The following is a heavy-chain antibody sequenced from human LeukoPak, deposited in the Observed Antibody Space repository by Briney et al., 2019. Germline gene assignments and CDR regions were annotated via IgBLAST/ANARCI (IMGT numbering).Heavy chain of an antibody. CDR1: GDSFSSRTYF. CDR3: ARDHLCGGACSSDYDAFDV. J-gene: IGHJ3*01. V-gene: IGHV4-39*07. CDR2: IYYPGGT. D-gene: IGHD2-21*02. Sequence: SETLSLTCTVSGDSFSSRTYFWAWIRQPPGKGLEWIASIYYPGGTFYNPSLKSRVTISVDTSNHQLSLKMISVTAADTAVYYCARDHLCGGACSSDYDAFDVWGQGTVVTVSS.